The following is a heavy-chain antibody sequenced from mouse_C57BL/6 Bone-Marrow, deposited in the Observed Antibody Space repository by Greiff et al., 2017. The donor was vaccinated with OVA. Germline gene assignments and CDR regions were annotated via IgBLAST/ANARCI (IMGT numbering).Heavy chain of an antibody. D-gene: IGHD1-1*01. J-gene: IGHJ1*03. V-gene: IGHV3-8*01. CDR3: AREPYYCGDYWYFDV. Sequence: EVQLQQSGPGLAKPSQTLSLTCSVTGYSITSDYWNWIRKFPGNKLEYMGYISYSGSTYYNPSLKSRISITRDTSKNQYYLQLNSVTTEDTDTYYGAREPYYCGDYWYFDVWGTGTTVTVSS. CDR1: GYSITSDY. CDR2: ISYSGST.